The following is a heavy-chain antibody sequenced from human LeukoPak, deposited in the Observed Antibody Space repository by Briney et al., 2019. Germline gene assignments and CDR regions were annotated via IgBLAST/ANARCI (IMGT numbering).Heavy chain of an antibody. CDR1: GGSISSYY. CDR2: IYYSGST. D-gene: IGHD5-12*01. V-gene: IGHV4-59*01. J-gene: IGHJ4*02. Sequence: NPSETLSLTCTVSGGSISSYYWSWIRQPPGKGLEWIGYIYYSGSTNYNPSLKSRVTISVDTSKNQFSLKLSSVTAADTAVYYCARVSGYDWKSSYDYWGQGTLVTVSS. CDR3: ARVSGYDWKSSYDY.